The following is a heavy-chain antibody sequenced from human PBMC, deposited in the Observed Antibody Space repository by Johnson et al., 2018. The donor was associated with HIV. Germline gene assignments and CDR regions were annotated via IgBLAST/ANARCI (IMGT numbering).Heavy chain of an antibody. CDR3: AKDRSMDDAFDV. CDR2: ITGTGGST. V-gene: IGHV3-23*04. Sequence: QLVESGGGEVRPGGSLRLSCVASGFNFDDYGMSWVRQAPGKGLEWVSGITGTGGSTYYADSVKGRFTISRDNSKNTLYLQMNSLRAEDTAVYYCAKDRSMDDAFDVWGQGTMVTVSS. J-gene: IGHJ3*01. D-gene: IGHD1-26*01. CDR1: GFNFDDYG.